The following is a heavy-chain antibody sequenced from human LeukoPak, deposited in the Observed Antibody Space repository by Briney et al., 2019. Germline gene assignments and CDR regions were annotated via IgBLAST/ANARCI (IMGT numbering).Heavy chain of an antibody. J-gene: IGHJ4*02. CDR1: GYTFTGYY. CDR2: INPNSGGT. CDR3: ARAQDYYGSGSYYKRGSVDY. Sequence: ASVKVSCKASGYTFTGYYMHWVRQAPGQGLEWMGWINPNSGGTNYAQKFQGRVTMTRDTSTSTAYMELSRLRSDDTAVYYCARAQDYYGSGSYYKRGSVDYWGQGTLVTVSS. V-gene: IGHV1-2*02. D-gene: IGHD3-10*01.